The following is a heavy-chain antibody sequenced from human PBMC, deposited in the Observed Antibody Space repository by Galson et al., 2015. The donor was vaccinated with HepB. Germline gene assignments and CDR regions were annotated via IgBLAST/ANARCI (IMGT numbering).Heavy chain of an antibody. V-gene: IGHV1-8*01. Sequence: SVKVSCKASGYTFTSYDINWVRQATGQGLEWMGWMNPNSGNTGYAQKFQGRVTMTRNTSISTAYMELSSLRSEDTAVYYCARGGESTNWNLYYYYYYMDVWGKGTTVTVSS. CDR3: ARGGESTNWNLYYYYYYMDV. D-gene: IGHD1-7*01. CDR1: GYTFTSYD. CDR2: MNPNSGNT. J-gene: IGHJ6*03.